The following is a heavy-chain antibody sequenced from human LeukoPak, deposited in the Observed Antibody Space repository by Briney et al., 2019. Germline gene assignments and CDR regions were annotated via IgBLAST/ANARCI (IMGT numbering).Heavy chain of an antibody. Sequence: PGGSLRLSCAASGFTFSSYAMSWVRQAPGKGLEWVSAISGSGGSTYYADSVKGRFTISRDNSKNTLYLQMNSLRAEDTAVYYWAEAKNGDYSFDAFDIWGQGTMVTVSS. V-gene: IGHV3-23*01. CDR3: AEAKNGDYSFDAFDI. D-gene: IGHD4-17*01. J-gene: IGHJ3*02. CDR1: GFTFSSYA. CDR2: ISGSGGST.